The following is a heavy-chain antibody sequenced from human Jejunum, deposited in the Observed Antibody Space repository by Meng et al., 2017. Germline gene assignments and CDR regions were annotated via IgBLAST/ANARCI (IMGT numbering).Heavy chain of an antibody. CDR3: ARSGSSSSWYFDY. CDR2: MKEDGSDI. V-gene: IGHV3-7*01. Sequence: GGSLRLSCEASGFTFVTYWMAWVGQTPGKGLEWVASMKEDGSDIYYVDSVKGRFSISRNIAENSLYLQINSLTVEDTGVYYCARSGSSSSWYFDYWGQGTLVTVSS. CDR1: GFTFVTYW. J-gene: IGHJ4*01. D-gene: IGHD6-13*01.